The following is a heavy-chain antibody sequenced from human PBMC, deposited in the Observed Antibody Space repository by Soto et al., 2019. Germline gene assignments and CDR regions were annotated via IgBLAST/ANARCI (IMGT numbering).Heavy chain of an antibody. CDR1: GGSISSGGYY. J-gene: IGHJ4*02. CDR2: IYYSGST. Sequence: SETLSLTCTVSGGSISSGGYYWSWIRQHPGKGLEWIGYIYYSGSTYYNPSLKSRVTISVVTSKNQFSLKLSSVTAADTAVYYCARGGIAAAAPPDYWGQGTLVTVSS. V-gene: IGHV4-31*03. CDR3: ARGGIAAAAPPDY. D-gene: IGHD6-13*01.